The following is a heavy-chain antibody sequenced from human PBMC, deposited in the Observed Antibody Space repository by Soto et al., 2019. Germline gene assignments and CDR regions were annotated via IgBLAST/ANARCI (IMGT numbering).Heavy chain of an antibody. J-gene: IGHJ4*02. CDR3: ARVYGDSFDY. V-gene: IGHV1-46*01. CDR1: GYTFTSYG. Sequence: ASVKVSCKASGYTFTSYGISWVRQAPGQGLEWMGIINPSGGSTSYAQKFQGRVTMTRDTSTSTVYMELSSLRSEDTAVYYCARVYGDSFDYWGQGTLVTVSS. CDR2: INPSGGST. D-gene: IGHD4-17*01.